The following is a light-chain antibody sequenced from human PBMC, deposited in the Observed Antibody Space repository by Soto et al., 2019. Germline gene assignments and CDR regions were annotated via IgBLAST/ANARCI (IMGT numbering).Light chain of an antibody. CDR3: QQFNGFPLT. CDR1: QDIGSA. J-gene: IGKJ4*01. V-gene: IGKV1-13*02. CDR2: DAS. Sequence: IQLTQTPSSLSASVGDRVTITCRAGQDIGSALAWYQQRPGKAPKLLLYDASNLEAGVPSRVSGSGSGTDFTLTITSLRTEDFATYYCQQFNGFPLTFGGGTKVQIK.